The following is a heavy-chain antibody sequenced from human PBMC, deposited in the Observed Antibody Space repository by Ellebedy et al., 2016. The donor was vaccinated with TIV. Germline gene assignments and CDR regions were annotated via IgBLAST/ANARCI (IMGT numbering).Heavy chain of an antibody. V-gene: IGHV4-59*13. CDR1: GGSISSFY. D-gene: IGHD2-8*02. J-gene: IGHJ4*02. CDR2: IYYSGST. Sequence: SETLSLXXTVSGGSISSFYWSWIRQPPGKGLEWIGYIYYSGSTNYNPSLKSRVTISVDTSKNQFSLKLSSVTAADTAVYYCTRLGSGDTAGRYHPDSWGPGTLVTVSS. CDR3: TRLGSGDTAGRYHPDS.